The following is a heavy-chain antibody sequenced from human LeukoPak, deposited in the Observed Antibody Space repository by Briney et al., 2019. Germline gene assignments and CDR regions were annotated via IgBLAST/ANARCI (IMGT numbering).Heavy chain of an antibody. CDR3: ARVYDFLDV. CDR1: GFTFSSYW. D-gene: IGHD3-3*01. J-gene: IGHJ6*01. Sequence: GGSLTLSCAASGFTFSSYWMHWVRPAPGKGLVWVSRINSDGSGTSYADSVKDRFTIARDNAKSWVYRQMNSLRSEDTAVYYCARVYDFLDVWGKGTTVTVSS. V-gene: IGHV3-74*01. CDR2: INSDGSGT.